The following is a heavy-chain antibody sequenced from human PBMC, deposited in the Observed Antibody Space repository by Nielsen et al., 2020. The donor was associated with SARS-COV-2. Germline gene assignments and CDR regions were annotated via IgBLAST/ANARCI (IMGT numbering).Heavy chain of an antibody. J-gene: IGHJ6*02. D-gene: IGHD3-10*01. CDR2: IYYSGST. V-gene: IGHV4-38-2*02. Sequence: WIRQPPGKGLEWIGSIYYSGSTYYNPSLKSRVTISVDTSKNQFSLKLSSVTAADTAVYYCARDWRRVELWPYYYYGMDVWGQGTTVTVSS. CDR3: ARDWRRVELWPYYYYGMDV.